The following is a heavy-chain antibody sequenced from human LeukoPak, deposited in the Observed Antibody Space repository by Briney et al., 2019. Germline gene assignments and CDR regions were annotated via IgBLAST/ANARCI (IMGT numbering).Heavy chain of an antibody. Sequence: PGGSLRLSCAASGFTFSSYAMHWVRQAPGKGLEWVAVISYDGSNKYYADSVKGRFTISRDNSKNTLYLQMNSLRAEDTAVYYCARAYYDSSGYYPYDAFDIWGQGTMVTVSS. CDR2: ISYDGSNK. D-gene: IGHD3-22*01. CDR3: ARAYYDSSGYYPYDAFDI. J-gene: IGHJ3*02. V-gene: IGHV3-30-3*01. CDR1: GFTFSSYA.